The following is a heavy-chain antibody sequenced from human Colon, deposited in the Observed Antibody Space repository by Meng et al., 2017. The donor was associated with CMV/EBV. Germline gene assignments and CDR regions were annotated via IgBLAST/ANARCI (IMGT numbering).Heavy chain of an antibody. CDR1: GYTFTGYY. J-gene: IGHJ3*01. V-gene: IGHV1-2*02. CDR2: INPNSGGT. CDR3: ARATDDAFDF. Sequence: ASVKVSCKASGYTFTGYYMHWVRQAPGQGLEWMGWINPNSGGTNYAQKFQGRVTMTRDTSIGTVYMELTRLTSDDTAIYYCARATDDAFDFWGQGTMVTVSS.